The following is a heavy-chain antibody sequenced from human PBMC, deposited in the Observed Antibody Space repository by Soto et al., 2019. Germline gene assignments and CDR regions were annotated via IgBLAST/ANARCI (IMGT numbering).Heavy chain of an antibody. CDR3: AGLGMVAAHREFDP. Sequence: QVQLQESGPGLLKPSGTLSLTCAVSSGTFSGSNCGTWFGQPQGKGLEWIGEINQRGSPNYNPSLRSRVTISVDKSKSQFFLKLSSVTAADTAIYYCAGLGMVAAHREFDPWGQGTLVTVSS. J-gene: IGHJ5*02. D-gene: IGHD2-15*01. CDR1: SGTFSGSNC. V-gene: IGHV4-4*02. CDR2: INQRGSP.